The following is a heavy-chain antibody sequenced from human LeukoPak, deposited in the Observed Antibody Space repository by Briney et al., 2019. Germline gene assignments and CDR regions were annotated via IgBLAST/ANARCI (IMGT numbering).Heavy chain of an antibody. Sequence: SGTLSLTCAVSGASISSSYWWSWFRQPPGKGLEGIGEIYQSGSTIYNPSLKSRVTISVDESQNQFSLNLSSVTAADTAVYYCSTVRGVTTFDNWGQGTLVTVSS. V-gene: IGHV4-4*02. CDR2: IYQSGST. CDR1: GASISSSYW. CDR3: STVRGVTTFDN. D-gene: IGHD3-10*01. J-gene: IGHJ4*02.